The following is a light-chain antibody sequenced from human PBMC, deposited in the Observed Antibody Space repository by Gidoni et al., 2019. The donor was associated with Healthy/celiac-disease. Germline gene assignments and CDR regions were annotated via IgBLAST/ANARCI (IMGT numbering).Light chain of an antibody. CDR2: GAS. V-gene: IGKV3-20*01. CDR3: QQYGSSPLT. Sequence: EIVLTQSPGTLSLAPGERTTLACRASQSVSSSFFAWYQQKPGQAPRLLIYGASSRATGIPDRFSGSGSGTDFTLTISRLEPEDFAVYYCQQYGSSPLTFGGXTKVKIK. CDR1: QSVSSSF. J-gene: IGKJ4*01.